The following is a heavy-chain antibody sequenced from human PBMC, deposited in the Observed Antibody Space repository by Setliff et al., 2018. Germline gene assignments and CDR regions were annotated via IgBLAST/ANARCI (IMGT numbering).Heavy chain of an antibody. V-gene: IGHV1-18*01. CDR2: ISAYNGKT. CDR3: LRLVRYCTKIACQATSGDEV. J-gene: IGHJ4*02. D-gene: IGHD2-8*01. CDR1: GYTFRQSI. Sequence: GASVKVSCKASGYTFRQSIVSWVRQAPGQGLEWLGWISAYNGKTYSAQKFQDRVTLTTHTSTNMGYLELRDLRSDDTAVYYCLRLVRYCTKIACQATSGDEVWGLGTLVAVSS.